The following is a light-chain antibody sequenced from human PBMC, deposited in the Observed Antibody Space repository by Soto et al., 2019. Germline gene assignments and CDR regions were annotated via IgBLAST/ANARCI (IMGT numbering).Light chain of an antibody. Sequence: SYELTQPPSVSVSPGPTATMTCSGDKLGGKYVCWYQQKPGQSPVLVIYDDTKRHSGIHERFSGSNYGNTATLTISGTQAMDEADYYCQAWDNSVVFGGGTKLTVL. CDR2: DDT. J-gene: IGLJ2*01. V-gene: IGLV3-1*01. CDR3: QAWDNSVV. CDR1: KLGGKY.